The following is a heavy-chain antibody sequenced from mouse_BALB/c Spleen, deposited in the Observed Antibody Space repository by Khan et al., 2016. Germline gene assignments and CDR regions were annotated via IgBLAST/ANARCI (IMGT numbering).Heavy chain of an antibody. CDR2: INTETGEP. J-gene: IGHJ4*01. Sequence: QIQLVQSEPELKKPGETVKISCKASGYTFTDYSMHWVKQAPGKGLKWMGWINTETGEPTYADDFKGRFAFSLETSASTAYLEINNLKNEDTATYFCARSTVVARNYYAMDYWGQGTSVTVSS. V-gene: IGHV9-2-1*01. D-gene: IGHD1-1*01. CDR1: GYTFTDYS. CDR3: ARSTVVARNYYAMDY.